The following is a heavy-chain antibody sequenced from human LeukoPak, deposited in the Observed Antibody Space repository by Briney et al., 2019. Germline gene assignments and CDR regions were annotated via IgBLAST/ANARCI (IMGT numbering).Heavy chain of an antibody. CDR1: GYTFTTYY. CDR2: INPSGGST. CDR3: ARDRSEVYYYDTSGHLNWFDP. Sequence: ASVKVSCKASGYTFTTYYIHWVRQAPGQGLEWMGIINPSGGSTSYAPKFQGRVTMSRDTSTSTVYMELSSLRSEDTAVYYCARDRSEVYYYDTSGHLNWFDPWGQGTLVTVSS. J-gene: IGHJ5*02. D-gene: IGHD3-22*01. V-gene: IGHV1-46*01.